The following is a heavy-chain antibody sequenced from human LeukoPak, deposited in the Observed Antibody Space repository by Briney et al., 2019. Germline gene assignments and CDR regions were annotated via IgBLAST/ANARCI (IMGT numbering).Heavy chain of an antibody. CDR3: ATARQWLLGLGY. J-gene: IGHJ4*02. Sequence: GRSLRLSCAASGFTFSTYGMHWVRQAPGKGLEWVAVIWDDASNKYYADSVKGRFTISRDNSKNTLYLQMNSLRSEDTAVYYCATARQWLLGLGYWGQGTLVTVSS. D-gene: IGHD6-19*01. CDR2: IWDDASNK. V-gene: IGHV3-33*01. CDR1: GFTFSTYG.